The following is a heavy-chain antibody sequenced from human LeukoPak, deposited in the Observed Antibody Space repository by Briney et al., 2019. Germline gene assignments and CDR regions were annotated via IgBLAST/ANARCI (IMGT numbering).Heavy chain of an antibody. V-gene: IGHV3-15*01. CDR2: IKSKTDGRTT. J-gene: IGHJ6*03. CDR3: TTDRSKRLFMDV. D-gene: IGHD4-11*01. CDR1: GFTSSNAW. Sequence: GGSLRLSCAASGFTSSNAWMSWVRQAPGKGLELVGRIKSKTDGRTTDYAAPVKGRCTISRDDSKNTLYLQMNSLKTEDTAVYYCTTDRSKRLFMDVWGKGTTVSPSS.